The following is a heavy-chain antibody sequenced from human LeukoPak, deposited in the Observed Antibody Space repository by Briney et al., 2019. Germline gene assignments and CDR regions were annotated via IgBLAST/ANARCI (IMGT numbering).Heavy chain of an antibody. CDR3: AKASNGGSYYGVIIDY. CDR1: GFTFSRYG. CDR2: ISDDGSNK. D-gene: IGHD1-26*01. Sequence: GRSLRLSCAASGFTFSRYGMHWVRQGPGRGLEWVAIISDDGSNKKYADSVTGRFTISRDNSKNTLYLQMNSLRPEDTAVYFCAKASNGGSYYGVIIDYWGQGALVTVSS. J-gene: IGHJ4*02. V-gene: IGHV3-30*18.